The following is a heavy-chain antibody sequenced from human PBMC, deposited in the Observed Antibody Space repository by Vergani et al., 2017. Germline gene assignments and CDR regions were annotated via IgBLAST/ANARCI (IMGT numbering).Heavy chain of an antibody. Sequence: EVQLLESGGGLVQPGGSLRLSCAASGFIFSSYVMRWVRQVPGKGLEWVSGISGSGGNTYYAHSVRGRFTITRDNSKNTLYLQMNSLRADDTAVYYCAKEVCCSSTSCYEERGYYYGMGVWGQGP. CDR2: ISGSGGNT. D-gene: IGHD2-2*01. CDR3: AKEVCCSSTSCYEERGYYYGMGV. CDR1: GFIFSSYV. J-gene: IGHJ6*02. V-gene: IGHV3-23*01.